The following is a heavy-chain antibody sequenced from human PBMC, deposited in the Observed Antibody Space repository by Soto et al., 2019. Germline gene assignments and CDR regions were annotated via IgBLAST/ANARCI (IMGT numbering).Heavy chain of an antibody. D-gene: IGHD3-3*01. J-gene: IGHJ4*02. Sequence: EVQLVESGGGLVQPGRSLRLSCAASGFNLGAYAMHWVRQVPGKGLKWVSGISWNSGNIGYADSVKGGFTISRDNAKNSLFLHMNSLIPEATALYFCAKDIAFDFTRFDYWGQGIVVTVSS. V-gene: IGHV3-9*01. CDR3: AKDIAFDFTRFDY. CDR1: GFNLGAYA. CDR2: ISWNSGNI.